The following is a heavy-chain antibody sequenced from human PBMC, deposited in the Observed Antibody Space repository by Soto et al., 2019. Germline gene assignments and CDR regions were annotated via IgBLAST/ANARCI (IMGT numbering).Heavy chain of an antibody. CDR1: GNSFSTDW. V-gene: IGHV5-51*01. Sequence: XESLTISCQTSGNSFSTDWIGLVRQMPGKGLEWMGVIYPGDFRTRYSPSFQGRFTISRDDSNNMAYLQMNSLETEDTAVYYCARAGLPDSYVSLYIYTFDYWGQGTVVTVSS. D-gene: IGHD3-16*01. CDR2: IYPGDFRT. CDR3: ARAGLPDSYVSLYIYTFDY. J-gene: IGHJ4*02.